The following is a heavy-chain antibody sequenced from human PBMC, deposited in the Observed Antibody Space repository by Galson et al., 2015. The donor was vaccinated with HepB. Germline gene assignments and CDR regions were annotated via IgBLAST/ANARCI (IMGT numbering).Heavy chain of an antibody. J-gene: IGHJ4*02. CDR2: IYSGGTT. CDR1: AFTVSNNY. V-gene: IGHV3-53*01. CDR3: ATQSGTKRFFDY. Sequence: SLRLSCAASAFTVSNNYMSWVRQAPGKGLEWVSVIYSGGTTYYADSVKGRFTISRDNSKNTVYLQMNSLRAEDTAVYYCATQSGTKRFFDYWGQGTLVTVSS. D-gene: IGHD1-7*01.